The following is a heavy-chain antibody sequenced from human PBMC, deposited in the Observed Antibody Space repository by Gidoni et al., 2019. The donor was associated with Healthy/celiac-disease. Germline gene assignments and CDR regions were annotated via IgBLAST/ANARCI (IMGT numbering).Heavy chain of an antibody. CDR2: INPNSGGT. V-gene: IGHV1-2*02. CDR3: ARIRGVVESYYYYGMDV. J-gene: IGHJ6*02. D-gene: IGHD3-3*01. CDR1: GYTFTGYY. Sequence: QVQLVQSGAEVKKPGASVKVSCKASGYTFTGYYMHWVRQAPGQGLEWMGWINPNSGGTNYAQKFQGRVTMTRDTSISTAYMELSRLRSDDTAVYYCARIRGVVESYYYYGMDVWGQGTTVTVSS.